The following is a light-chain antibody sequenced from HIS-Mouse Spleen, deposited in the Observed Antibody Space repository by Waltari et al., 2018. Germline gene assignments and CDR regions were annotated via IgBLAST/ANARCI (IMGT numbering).Light chain of an antibody. J-gene: IGKJ1*01. Sequence: DIQMTQSPSTLSASVGERVAIPCRASQSISSWLAWYQQKPGKAPKLLIYKASSLESGVPSRFSGSGSGTEFTLTISSLQPDDFATYYCQQYNSYSWTFGQGTKVEIK. CDR3: QQYNSYSWT. CDR1: QSISSW. V-gene: IGKV1-5*03. CDR2: KAS.